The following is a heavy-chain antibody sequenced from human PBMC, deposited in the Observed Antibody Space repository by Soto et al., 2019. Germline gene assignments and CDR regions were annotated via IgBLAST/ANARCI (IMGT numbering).Heavy chain of an antibody. D-gene: IGHD3-9*01. CDR2: IRSKANSYAT. CDR3: TSNRASLRYFDWLLD. CDR1: GFTFSGSA. V-gene: IGHV3-73*01. J-gene: IGHJ4*02. Sequence: PVGSLRLSCAASGFTFSGSAMHWVRQASGKGLEWVGRIRSKANSYATAYAASVKGRFTISRDDSKNTAYLQMNSLKTEDTAVYYCTSNRASLRYFDWLLDWGQGTLVTVSS.